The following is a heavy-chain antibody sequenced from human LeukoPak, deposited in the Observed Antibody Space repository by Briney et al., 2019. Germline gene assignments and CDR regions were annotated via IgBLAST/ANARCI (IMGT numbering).Heavy chain of an antibody. Sequence: GGSLRLSCAASGFIVSSNYMSWVRQAPGKGLEWVSVIYSGDSTYYAGSVKGRFTISRDNSKNTLYLQMNSLRAEDTAVYYCAKDAGASITIFGVVIDYWGQGTLVTVSS. CDR2: IYSGDST. V-gene: IGHV3-66*01. CDR3: AKDAGASITIFGVVIDY. CDR1: GFIVSSNY. D-gene: IGHD3-3*01. J-gene: IGHJ4*02.